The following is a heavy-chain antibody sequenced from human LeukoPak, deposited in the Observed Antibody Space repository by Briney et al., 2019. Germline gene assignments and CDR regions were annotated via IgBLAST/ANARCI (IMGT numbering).Heavy chain of an antibody. J-gene: IGHJ4*02. V-gene: IGHV1-2*02. D-gene: IGHD6-19*01. CDR3: ATYSSGLFDY. Sequence: EASVKVSCKASGYTFTGYYMHWVRQAPGQGLEWMGWINPNSGGTNYAQKFQGRVTMTRDTSISTAYMELSSLRSEDTAVYYCATYSSGLFDYWGQGTLVTVSS. CDR1: GYTFTGYY. CDR2: INPNSGGT.